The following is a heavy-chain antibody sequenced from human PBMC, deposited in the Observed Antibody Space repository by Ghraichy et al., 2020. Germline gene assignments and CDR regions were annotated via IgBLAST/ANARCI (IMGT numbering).Heavy chain of an antibody. CDR2: IYTSGST. V-gene: IGHV4-4*09. D-gene: IGHD3-16*01. J-gene: IGHJ4*02. Sequence: SETLSLTCTVSGGSISSYYWSWIRQPPGKGLEWIGYIYTSGSTNYNPSLKSRVTISVDTSKNQFSLKLSSVTAADTAVYYCARLGGALDYWGQGTLVTVSS. CDR1: GGSISSYY. CDR3: ARLGGALDY.